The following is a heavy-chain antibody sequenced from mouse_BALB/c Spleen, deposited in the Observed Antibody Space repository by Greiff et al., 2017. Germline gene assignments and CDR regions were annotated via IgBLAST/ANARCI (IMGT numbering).Heavy chain of an antibody. J-gene: IGHJ3*01. Sequence: EVMLVESGGDLVKPGGSLKLSCAASGFTFSSYGMSWVRQTPDKRLEWVATISSGGSYTYYPDSVKGRFTISRDNARNILYLQMSSLRSEDTAMYYCARGSYRYDGAPWFAYWGQGTLVTVSA. CDR3: ARGSYRYDGAPWFAY. V-gene: IGHV5-6*01. CDR2: ISSGGSYT. CDR1: GFTFSSYG. D-gene: IGHD2-14*01.